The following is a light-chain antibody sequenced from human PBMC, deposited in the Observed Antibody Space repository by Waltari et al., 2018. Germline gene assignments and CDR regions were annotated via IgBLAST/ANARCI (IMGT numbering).Light chain of an antibody. CDR2: ATS. V-gene: IGKV1-17*03. J-gene: IGKJ2*01. CDR1: QGISNY. CDR3: LQHNSYPYT. Sequence: DIQMTQSPSAMSASVGDRVTITCRARQGISNYLAWFQQKPGKVPTRLIYATSSLQSAVPSRFSCSGSWTEFTLTISSLQPEDFATYYCLQHNSYPYTFGQGTKLEIK.